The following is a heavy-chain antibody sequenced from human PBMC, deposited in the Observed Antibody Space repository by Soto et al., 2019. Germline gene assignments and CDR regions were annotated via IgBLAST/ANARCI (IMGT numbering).Heavy chain of an antibody. V-gene: IGHV3-23*01. CDR3: AKGPRANYYDSSGYLAPNFYYFDY. Sequence: PGGSLRLSCAASGFTFSIYAMSWVRQAPGKGLEWVSAISGSGGSTYYADSVKGRFTISRDNSKNTLYLQMNSLRAEDTAVYYCAKGPRANYYDSSGYLAPNFYYFDYWGQGTLVTVSS. J-gene: IGHJ4*02. D-gene: IGHD3-22*01. CDR2: ISGSGGST. CDR1: GFTFSIYA.